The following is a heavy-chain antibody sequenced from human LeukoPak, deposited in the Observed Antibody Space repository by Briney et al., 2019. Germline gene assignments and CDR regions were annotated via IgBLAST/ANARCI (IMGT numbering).Heavy chain of an antibody. CDR3: AIWTSGNY. J-gene: IGHJ4*02. Sequence: RAAGPLRLSCADSQFTFNGSWMNWIRQAPGKGLEWVANMDPTGSQKRYVDSVRGRFTISKDNPGASLYLDMHSLRAEDTAIYYCAIWTSGNYWGQGTLVTVSS. CDR2: MDPTGSQK. V-gene: IGHV3-7*01. CDR1: QFTFNGSW. D-gene: IGHD1-1*01.